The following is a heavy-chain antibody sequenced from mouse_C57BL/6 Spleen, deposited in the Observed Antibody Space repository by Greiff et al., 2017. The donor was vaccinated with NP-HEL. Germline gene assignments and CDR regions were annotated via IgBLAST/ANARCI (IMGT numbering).Heavy chain of an antibody. Sequence: EVQLQQSGPELVKPGASVKISCKASGYTFTDYYMNWVKQSHGKSLEWIGDINPNNGGTSYNQKFKGKAKLTVDKSSSTAYMELRSLTSEDSGGYGLARRGDYDNFSYCVRGTTLTVSS. CDR2: INPNNGGT. V-gene: IGHV1-26*01. CDR1: GYTFTDYY. J-gene: IGHJ2*01. CDR3: ARRGDYDNFSY. D-gene: IGHD2-4*01.